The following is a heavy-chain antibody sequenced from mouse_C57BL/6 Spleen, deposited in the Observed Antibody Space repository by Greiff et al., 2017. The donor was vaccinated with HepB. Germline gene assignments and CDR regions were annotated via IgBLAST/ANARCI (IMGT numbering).Heavy chain of an antibody. CDR2: IDPSDSYT. Sequence: QVQLQQPGAELVRPGTSVKLSCKASGYTFTSYWMHWVKQRPGQGLEWIGVIDPSDSYTNYNQKFKGKATLTVDTSSSTAYMQLSSLTSEDSAVYYCAREDYWGQGTTLTVDS. V-gene: IGHV1-59*01. CDR1: GYTFTSYW. CDR3: AREDY. J-gene: IGHJ2*01.